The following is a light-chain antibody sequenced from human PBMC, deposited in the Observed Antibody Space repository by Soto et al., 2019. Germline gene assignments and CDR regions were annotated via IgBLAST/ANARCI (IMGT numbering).Light chain of an antibody. CDR2: DAS. CDR3: QQRSNWPRT. J-gene: IGKJ1*01. CDR1: QSVSSY. Sequence: EIVLTQSPATLYLSPGERATLSCRASQSVSSYLAWYQQKPGQAPRLLIYDASNRATCIPARFSGSGSGTDFTITISSVEPEDVAVYNCQQRSNWPRTFGQGTKVEIK. V-gene: IGKV3-11*01.